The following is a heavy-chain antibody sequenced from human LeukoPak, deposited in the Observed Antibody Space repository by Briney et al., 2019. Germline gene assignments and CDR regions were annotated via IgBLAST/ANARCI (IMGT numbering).Heavy chain of an antibody. V-gene: IGHV1-2*02. CDR2: INPNSGGT. D-gene: IGHD3-10*01. Sequence: ASVKVSCKASGYTFTGYYMHWVRQAPGQGLEWMGWINPNSGGTNYAQKFQGRVTMTRDTSISTAYMELSRLRSDDTAVYYCARDIDYYGSGSPDYWGQGTLVTVSS. J-gene: IGHJ4*02. CDR3: ARDIDYYGSGSPDY. CDR1: GYTFTGYY.